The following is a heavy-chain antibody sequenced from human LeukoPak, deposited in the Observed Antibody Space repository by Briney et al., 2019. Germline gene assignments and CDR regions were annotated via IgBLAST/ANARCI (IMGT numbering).Heavy chain of an antibody. CDR3: ARKRDGYNSGEAFDI. CDR2: IIPIFGTA. J-gene: IGHJ3*02. D-gene: IGHD5-24*01. V-gene: IGHV1-69*05. Sequence: GASVKVSCKASGGTFSSYAIGWVRQAPGQGLEWMGGIIPIFGTANYAQKFQGRVTITTDESTSTAYMELSSLRSEDTAVYYCARKRDGYNSGEAFDIWGQGTMVTVSS. CDR1: GGTFSSYA.